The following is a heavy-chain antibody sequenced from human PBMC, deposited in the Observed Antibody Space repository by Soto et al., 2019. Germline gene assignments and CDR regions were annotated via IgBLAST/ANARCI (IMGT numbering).Heavy chain of an antibody. CDR2: ISSSSSTI. J-gene: IGHJ4*02. Sequence: TGGSLRLSCAASGFTFSSYSMNWVRQAPGKGLEWVSYISSSSSTIYYADSVKGRFTISRDNAKNSLYLQMNSLRAEDTAVYYCARAFIAAAIDYWGQGTLVTVSS. V-gene: IGHV3-48*01. CDR3: ARAFIAAAIDY. CDR1: GFTFSSYS. D-gene: IGHD6-13*01.